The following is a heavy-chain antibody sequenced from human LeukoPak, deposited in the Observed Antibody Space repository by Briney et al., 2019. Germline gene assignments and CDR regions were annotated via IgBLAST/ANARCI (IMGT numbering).Heavy chain of an antibody. V-gene: IGHV4-59*01. CDR1: GGSISSYY. CDR2: IYYSGST. D-gene: IGHD2-2*01. J-gene: IGHJ4*02. CDR3: ARGEAGYCSSTSCYASYFDY. Sequence: SETLSLTCTVSGGSISSYYWSWIRQPPGKGLKWIGYIYYSGSTNYNPSLKSRVTISVDTSKNQFSLKLSSVTAADTAVYYCARGEAGYCSSTSCYASYFDYWSQGTLVTVSS.